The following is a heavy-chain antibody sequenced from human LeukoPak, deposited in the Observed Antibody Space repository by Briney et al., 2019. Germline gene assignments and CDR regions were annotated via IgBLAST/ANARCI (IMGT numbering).Heavy chain of an antibody. CDR1: GGTFSSYA. V-gene: IGHV1-69*13. Sequence: SVKVSCKASGGTFSSYAISWVRQAPGQGLEWMGGIIPIFGTANYAQKFQGRVTITADESTSTAYMELSSLRSEDTAVYYCARGGDCSSTSCYAFDIWGQGTMVTVSS. CDR3: ARGGDCSSTSCYAFDI. J-gene: IGHJ3*02. D-gene: IGHD2-2*01. CDR2: IIPIFGTA.